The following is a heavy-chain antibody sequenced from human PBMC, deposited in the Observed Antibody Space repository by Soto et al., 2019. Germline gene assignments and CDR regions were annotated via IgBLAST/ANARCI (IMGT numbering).Heavy chain of an antibody. D-gene: IGHD2-15*01. CDR1: GYTFTSYD. J-gene: IGHJ3*02. Sequence: SVKVSCKASGYTFTSYDINWVRQATGQGLEWMGWMNPNSGNTGYAQKFQGRVTMTRNTSISTAYMELSSLRSEDTAVYYCARGPTRRYCCGGSRYSWVAIDIWGQGTMVTVSS. CDR3: ARGPTRRYCCGGSRYSWVAIDI. CDR2: MNPNSGNT. V-gene: IGHV1-8*01.